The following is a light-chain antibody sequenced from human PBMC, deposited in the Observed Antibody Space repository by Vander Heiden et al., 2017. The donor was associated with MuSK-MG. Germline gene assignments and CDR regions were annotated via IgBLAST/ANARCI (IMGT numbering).Light chain of an antibody. V-gene: IGLV2-14*03. CDR1: SSDVGTYEF. CDR3: SADTTSGTVV. CDR2: DVD. J-gene: IGLJ2*01. Sequence: QSALTQPASVSGSPGQSVTISCTGTSSDVGTYEFVSWYQQHPDKAHQLIVFDVDERPSGVSDRFSGSKSGYTASLTISGLQAEDEAHYFCSADTTSGTVVFGGGTKVTVL.